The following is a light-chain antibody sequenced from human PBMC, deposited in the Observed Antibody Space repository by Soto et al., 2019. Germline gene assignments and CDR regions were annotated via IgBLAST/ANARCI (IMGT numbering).Light chain of an antibody. Sequence: EIVLTQSPGTLSLSPGEGATLSCRASQSVSSNYFAWHQQKAGQAPRLLSYGTSMRATGIPDRFSGSGSGTDFTLTITRLEPEDFEMYFCQSHSGSLFTFGGGSRVQFQ. J-gene: IGKJ4*01. V-gene: IGKV3-20*01. CDR1: QSVSSNY. CDR3: QSHSGSLFT. CDR2: GTS.